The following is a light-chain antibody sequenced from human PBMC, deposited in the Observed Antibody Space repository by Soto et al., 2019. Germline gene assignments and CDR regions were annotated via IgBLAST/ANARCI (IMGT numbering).Light chain of an antibody. CDR1: QTVSIY. J-gene: IGKJ4*01. Sequence: DIVLTQSPATLSGSAGERATLSCRASQTVSIYLAWYQQKPGQAPKLLIYDASTMASGIPSRFSGSGSGTEFTLTISSLQPEDFAVYYCQHRSNWPVTFGRGTKV. CDR2: DAS. CDR3: QHRSNWPVT. V-gene: IGKV3-11*01.